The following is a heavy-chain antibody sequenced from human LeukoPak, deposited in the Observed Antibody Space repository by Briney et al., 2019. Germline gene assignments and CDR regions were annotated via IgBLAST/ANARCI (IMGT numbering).Heavy chain of an antibody. CDR1: GFTFSSYA. J-gene: IGHJ5*02. CDR3: AKPGAITMVRGVLNWFDP. V-gene: IGHV3-23*01. D-gene: IGHD3-10*01. Sequence: GGSLRLSCAASGFTFSSYAMSWVRQAPGKGLEWVSAISGSGGSTYYADSVKGRFTISRDNSKNTLYLQMNSLRAEDTAVYYCAKPGAITMVRGVLNWFDPWGQGTLVTVSS. CDR2: ISGSGGST.